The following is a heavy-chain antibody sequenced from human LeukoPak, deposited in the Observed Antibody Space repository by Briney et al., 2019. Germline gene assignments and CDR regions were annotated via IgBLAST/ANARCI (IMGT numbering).Heavy chain of an antibody. CDR1: GYTFTSYG. CDR2: IYPDDSDT. D-gene: IGHD4-17*01. V-gene: IGHV5-51*01. Sequence: GGSLRLSCRGSGYTFTSYGIGWVRQMPGKGLEWVGIIYPDDSDTRYSPSFQDQVIISADKSISTAYLQWSSLKASDTAMYYCARHYPGGDYFIDYWGQGTLVTVSS. J-gene: IGHJ4*02. CDR3: ARHYPGGDYFIDY.